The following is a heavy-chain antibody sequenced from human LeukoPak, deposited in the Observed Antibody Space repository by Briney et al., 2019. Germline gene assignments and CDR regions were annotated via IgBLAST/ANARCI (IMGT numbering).Heavy chain of an antibody. Sequence: ASETLSLTCAVSGGSISSNSWWSWVRQPPGKGLEWIGEIYDSGSTNYNPSLKSRLTISVDKSKNQFSLKLTSVTAADTAVYYCARDRGQRYLYYWGQGTLVTVSS. V-gene: IGHV4-4*02. J-gene: IGHJ4*02. CDR2: IYDSGST. D-gene: IGHD3-10*01. CDR3: ARDRGQRYLYY. CDR1: GGSISSNSW.